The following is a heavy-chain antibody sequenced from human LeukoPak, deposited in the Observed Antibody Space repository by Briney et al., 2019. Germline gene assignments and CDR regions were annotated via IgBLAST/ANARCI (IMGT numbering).Heavy chain of an antibody. CDR1: GGTFSSYA. CDR2: INPHNGDT. V-gene: IGHV1-2*02. D-gene: IGHD5-12*01. J-gene: IGHJ5*02. CDR3: AKAGSNGYGWGPLNWVDP. Sequence: ASVKVSCKASGGTFSSYAISWVRQAPGQGLECMGWINPHNGDTNYEQMFQGRVTMTRDTSTSTAYMELSSLKSDDTAVYYCAKAGSNGYGWGPLNWVDPWGQGTLVTVSS.